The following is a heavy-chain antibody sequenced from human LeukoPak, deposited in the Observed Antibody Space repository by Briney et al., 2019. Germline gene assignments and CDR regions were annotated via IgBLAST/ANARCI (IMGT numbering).Heavy chain of an antibody. J-gene: IGHJ4*02. CDR2: IYHSGST. Sequence: PSETLSLTCAVSGYSISSGYYWGWIRQPPGKGLEWIGSIYHSGSTYYNPSLKSRVTISVDTSQKQFSLKLSSVTAADTAVYYCARAAAGTSPFDYWGQGTLVTVSS. V-gene: IGHV4-38-2*01. CDR3: ARAAAGTSPFDY. D-gene: IGHD6-13*01. CDR1: GYSISSGYY.